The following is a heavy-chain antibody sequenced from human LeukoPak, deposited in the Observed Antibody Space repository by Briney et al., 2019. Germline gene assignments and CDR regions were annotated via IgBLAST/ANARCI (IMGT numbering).Heavy chain of an antibody. V-gene: IGHV3-20*04. J-gene: IGHJ4*02. Sequence: PGGSLRLSCAASGFIFDDYDMNWVRQAPGKGLEWVSHINWNGNTIGYGDSVKGRFTIPRDNAKNSLYLQMNSLKTEDTAVYYCTTLGYSSGWYSYWGQGTLVTVSS. CDR1: GFIFDDYD. D-gene: IGHD6-19*01. CDR3: TTLGYSSGWYSY. CDR2: INWNGNTI.